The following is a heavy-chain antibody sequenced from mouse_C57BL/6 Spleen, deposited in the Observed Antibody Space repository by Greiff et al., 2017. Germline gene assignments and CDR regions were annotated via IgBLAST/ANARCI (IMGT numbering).Heavy chain of an antibody. CDR1: GYSITSGYY. CDR3: ARGKVNYSNYPAWFAY. J-gene: IGHJ3*01. D-gene: IGHD2-5*01. V-gene: IGHV3-6*01. CDR2: ISYDGSN. Sequence: EVKLVESGPGLVKPSQSLSLTCSVTGYSITSGYYWNWIRQFPGNKLEWMGYISYDGSNNYNPSLKNRISITRDTSKNQFFLKLNSVTTEDTATYYCARGKVNYSNYPAWFAYWGQGTLVTVSA.